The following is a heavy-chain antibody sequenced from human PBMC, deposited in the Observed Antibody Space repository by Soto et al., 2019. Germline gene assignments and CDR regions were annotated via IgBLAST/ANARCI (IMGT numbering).Heavy chain of an antibody. V-gene: IGHV3-23*01. CDR3: AKDLGSSSPNWFDP. CDR2: ISGSGTST. D-gene: IGHD6-6*01. Sequence: GGSLRLSCAASGFTFSNFAMSWVRQAPGKGLEWVSAISGSGTSTYDADSVKGRFSISRDNSKNTLSLQMNSLRAEDTAIYYCAKDLGSSSPNWFDPWGPGTLVTVSS. J-gene: IGHJ5*02. CDR1: GFTFSNFA.